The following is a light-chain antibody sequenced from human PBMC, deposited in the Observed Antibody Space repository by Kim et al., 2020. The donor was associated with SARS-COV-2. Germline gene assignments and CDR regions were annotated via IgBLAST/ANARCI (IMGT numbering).Light chain of an antibody. CDR2: DVN. Sequence: QSALTQPASVSGSPGQSITISCTGTSSDVGGYDYVSWYQQHPGKAPKIIIYDVNHRPSGLSDRFSGSKSGNTASLTISGLQAEDEADYYCSSYTSATTRVFGGGTRLTVL. CDR3: SSYTSATTRV. CDR1: SSDVGGYDY. J-gene: IGLJ3*02. V-gene: IGLV2-14*03.